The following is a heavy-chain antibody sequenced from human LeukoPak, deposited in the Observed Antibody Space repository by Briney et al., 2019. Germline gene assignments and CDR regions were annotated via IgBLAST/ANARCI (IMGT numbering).Heavy chain of an antibody. J-gene: IGHJ4*02. Sequence: SVKVSCKASGGTFSSFAIYWVRQAPGQGLEWTGGIAPIFGTANYAQKFQGRVTVTADESTSTAYMELSSLRSEDTAVYYCARDPGHSGSQNWGQGTLVTVSS. CDR1: GGTFSSFA. V-gene: IGHV1-69*13. CDR3: ARDPGHSGSQN. D-gene: IGHD1-26*01. CDR2: IAPIFGTA.